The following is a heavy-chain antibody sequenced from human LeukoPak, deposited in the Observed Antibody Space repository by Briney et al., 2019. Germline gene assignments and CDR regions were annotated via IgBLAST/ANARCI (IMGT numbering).Heavy chain of an antibody. V-gene: IGHV3-23*01. J-gene: IGHJ4*02. CDR1: GFTFSSYA. D-gene: IGHD6-6*01. CDR3: AKDHKQLVRLIAPHDY. Sequence: GGSLRLSCAASGFTFSSYAMSWVRQAPGKGLEWVSAISGSGGSTYYADSVKGRFTISRDNSKNTLYLQMNSLRAEDTTVYYCAKDHKQLVRLIAPHDYWGQGTLVTVSS. CDR2: ISGSGGST.